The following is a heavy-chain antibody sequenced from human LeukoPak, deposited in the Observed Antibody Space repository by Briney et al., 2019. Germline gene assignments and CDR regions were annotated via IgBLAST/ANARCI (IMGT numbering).Heavy chain of an antibody. D-gene: IGHD3-10*01. J-gene: IGHJ4*02. CDR1: VFTFSTSS. V-gene: IGHV3-48*01. Sequence: GGSLRLSCAASVFTFSTSSTNSVRQAPGKGLGWVSYISGSSSTIYYADSVKGRFTISRDNAKNSLYLQMNSLSVEDTAVYYCARDYYGCFDYWGQGILVTVSS. CDR2: ISGSSSTI. CDR3: ARDYYGCFDY.